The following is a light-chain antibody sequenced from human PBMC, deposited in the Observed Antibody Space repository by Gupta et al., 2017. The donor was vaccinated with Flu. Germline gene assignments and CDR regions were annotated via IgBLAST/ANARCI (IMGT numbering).Light chain of an antibody. J-gene: IGLJ2*01. CDR1: DIGSKS. Sequence: SFILTQPPSVSVAPGQTARITCGENDIGSKSVHWYQQHPGQAPVLVVYDSSDRPSGIPERFSGSNSGNTATLTISRVEAGDEADYYCQLWDTTGDHSPFGGGTKLTVL. CDR2: DSS. V-gene: IGLV3-21*02. CDR3: QLWDTTGDHSP.